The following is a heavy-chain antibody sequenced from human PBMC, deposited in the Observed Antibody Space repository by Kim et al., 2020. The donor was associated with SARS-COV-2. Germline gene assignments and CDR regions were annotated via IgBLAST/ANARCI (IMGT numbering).Heavy chain of an antibody. D-gene: IGHD2-2*01. CDR2: ISGSGGST. CDR3: AKDSFPVVVPAVDY. CDR1: GFTFSSYA. V-gene: IGHV3-23*01. J-gene: IGHJ4*02. Sequence: GGSLRLSCAASGFTFSSYAMSWVRQAPGKGLEWVSAISGSGGSTYYADSVKGRFTISRDNSKNTLYLQMNSLRAEDTAVYYCAKDSFPVVVPAVDYWGQGTLVTVSS.